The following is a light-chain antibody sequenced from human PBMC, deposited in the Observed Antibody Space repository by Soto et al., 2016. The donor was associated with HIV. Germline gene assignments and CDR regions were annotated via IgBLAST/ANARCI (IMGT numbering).Light chain of an antibody. CDR1: ALPDQY. V-gene: IGLV3-25*03. CDR3: QSADNSGAI. J-gene: IGLJ2*01. Sequence: SYELTQPPSVSVSPGQTASITCSGDALPDQYAFWYQQKPGKAPVQVIYKDIKRPSGIPERFSGSRSGTTVTLTTSGVQAEDEGDYYCQSADNSGAIFGGGTKLSVL. CDR2: KDI.